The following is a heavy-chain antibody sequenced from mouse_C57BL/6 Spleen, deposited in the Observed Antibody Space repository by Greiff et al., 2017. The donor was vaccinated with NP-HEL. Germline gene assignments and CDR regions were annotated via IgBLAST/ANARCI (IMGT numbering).Heavy chain of an antibody. D-gene: IGHD1-1*01. CDR2: INPNNGGT. CDR1: GYTFTDYN. J-gene: IGHJ2*01. V-gene: IGHV1-18*01. Sequence: EVQLQQSGPELVKPGASVKIPCKASGYTFTDYNMDWVKQSHGKSLEWIGDINPNNGGTIYNQKFKGKATLTVDKSSSTAYMELRSLTSEDTAVYYCARSNYGSSSYYFDYWGQGTTLTVSS. CDR3: ARSNYGSSSYYFDY.